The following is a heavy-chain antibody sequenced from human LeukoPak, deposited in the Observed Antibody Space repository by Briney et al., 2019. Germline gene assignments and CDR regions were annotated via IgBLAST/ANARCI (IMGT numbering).Heavy chain of an antibody. CDR1: GFTVSSYS. Sequence: GGSLRLSCAASGFTVSSYSMNWVRQAPGKGLEWVSYISSSSTIYYADSVKGRFTISRDNAKNSLYLQMNSLRTEDTAVYYCAKAEGYDILTGLDYWGQGTLVTVSS. J-gene: IGHJ4*02. V-gene: IGHV3-48*01. CDR2: ISSSSTI. D-gene: IGHD3-9*01. CDR3: AKAEGYDILTGLDY.